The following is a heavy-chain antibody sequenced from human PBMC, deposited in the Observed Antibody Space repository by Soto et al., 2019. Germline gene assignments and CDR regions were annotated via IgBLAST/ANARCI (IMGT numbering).Heavy chain of an antibody. J-gene: IGHJ4*02. Sequence: GGSLILSCAASGFTFSSFAMHWVRQAPGKGLEWVSAISYDGSHKYYADSVKGRFTISRDNSKNTLYLQMNSLRPEDRAVYYCARDRRQQLVPLDYWGQGTLVTVSS. CDR2: ISYDGSHK. CDR1: GFTFSSFA. V-gene: IGHV3-30-3*01. CDR3: ARDRRQQLVPLDY. D-gene: IGHD6-13*01.